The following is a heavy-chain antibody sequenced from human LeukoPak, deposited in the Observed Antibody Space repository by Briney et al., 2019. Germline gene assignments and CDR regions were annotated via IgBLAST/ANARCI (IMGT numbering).Heavy chain of an antibody. CDR1: GFTFSSYW. V-gene: IGHV3-7*01. D-gene: IGHD4-11*01. CDR2: IKQDGSEK. J-gene: IGHJ4*02. Sequence: GGSLRLSCAASGFTFSSYWMSWVRQAPGKGLGWVANIKQDGSEKYYVDSVKGRFTISRDNAKNSLYLQMNSLRAEDTAVYYCARRNTVTTFYYFDYWGQGTLVTVSS. CDR3: ARRNTVTTFYYFDY.